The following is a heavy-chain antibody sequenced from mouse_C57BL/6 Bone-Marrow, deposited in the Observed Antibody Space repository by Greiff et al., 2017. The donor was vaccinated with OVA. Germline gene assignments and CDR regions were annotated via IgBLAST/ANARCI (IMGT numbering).Heavy chain of an antibody. CDR3: AREDGYDRAWFAY. CDR2: ISYDGSN. V-gene: IGHV3-6*01. D-gene: IGHD2-2*01. CDR1: GYSIPSGYY. Sequence: EVQRVESGPGLVKPSQSLSLTCSVTGYSIPSGYYWNWIRQFPGNKLEWMGYISYDGSNNYNPSLKNRISITRDTSKNQFFLKLNSVTTEDTATYYCAREDGYDRAWFAYWGQGTLVTVSA. J-gene: IGHJ3*01.